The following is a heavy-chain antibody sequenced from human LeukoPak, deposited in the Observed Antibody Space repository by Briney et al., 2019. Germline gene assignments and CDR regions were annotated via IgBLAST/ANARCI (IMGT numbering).Heavy chain of an antibody. D-gene: IGHD5-18*01. Sequence: PSETLSLTCTVSGGFISSSSYYWDWIRQPPGKGLEWIGSIFYSGSTSYNPSLKSRATISVDTSKNQFSLKLISVTAADTAVYYCARRLQMFYFDYWGQGTLVTVSS. V-gene: IGHV4-39*01. CDR1: GGFISSSSYY. CDR2: IFYSGST. J-gene: IGHJ4*02. CDR3: ARRLQMFYFDY.